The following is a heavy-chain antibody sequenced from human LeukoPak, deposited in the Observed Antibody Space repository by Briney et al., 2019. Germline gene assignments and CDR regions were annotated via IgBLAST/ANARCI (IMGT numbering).Heavy chain of an antibody. D-gene: IGHD4-23*01. V-gene: IGHV1-69*04. Sequence: SVKVSCKASGGTFSSYAISWVRQAPGQGLEWMGRIIPILGIANYAQKFQGRVTITADKSTSTAYMELSSLRSEDTAVYYCARGPNSGGNRDYWGQGTLVTVSS. J-gene: IGHJ4*02. CDR1: GGTFSSYA. CDR2: IIPILGIA. CDR3: ARGPNSGGNRDY.